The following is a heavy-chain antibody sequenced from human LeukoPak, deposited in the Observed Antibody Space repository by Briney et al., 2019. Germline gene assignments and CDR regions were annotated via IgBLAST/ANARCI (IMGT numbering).Heavy chain of an antibody. V-gene: IGHV4-34*01. CDR2: INHSGST. D-gene: IGHD6-6*01. J-gene: IGHJ5*02. CDR3: ARDLGQLGWFDP. CDR1: GGSFSGYY. Sequence: SETLSLTCAVYGGSFSGYYWSWIRQPPGKGLEWIGEINHSGSTNYNPSLKSRVTISVDTSKNQFSLKLSSVTAADTAVYYCARDLGQLGWFDPWGQGTLVTVSS.